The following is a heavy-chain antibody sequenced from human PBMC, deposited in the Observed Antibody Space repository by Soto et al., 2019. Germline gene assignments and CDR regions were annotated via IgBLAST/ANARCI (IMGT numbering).Heavy chain of an antibody. CDR3: ARHDCISSSCYYYYYYGMDV. CDR2: IIPIFDTA. J-gene: IGHJ6*02. CDR1: GGTFSSYA. Sequence: QVQLVQSGAEVKKPGSSVKVSCKASGGTFSSYAINWVRQAPGQGLEWMGGIIPIFDTANYAQKFQGRVTITADESTSTAYMELSSLRSEDAAVYYCARHDCISSSCYYYYYYGMDVWGQGTTVTVSS. V-gene: IGHV1-69*12. D-gene: IGHD2-2*01.